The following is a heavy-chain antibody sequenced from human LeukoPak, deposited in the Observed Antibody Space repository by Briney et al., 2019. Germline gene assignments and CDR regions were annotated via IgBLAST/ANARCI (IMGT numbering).Heavy chain of an antibody. Sequence: ASVKVSCKASGYTFTGYYMHWVRQAPGQGLEWMGWINAGNGNTKYSQEFQGRVTITRDTSASTAYMELGSLRSEDMAVYYCARDTTGTPMVTGWFDPWGQGTLVTVSA. V-gene: IGHV1-3*03. J-gene: IGHJ5*02. D-gene: IGHD5-18*01. CDR2: INAGNGNT. CDR1: GYTFTGYY. CDR3: ARDTTGTPMVTGWFDP.